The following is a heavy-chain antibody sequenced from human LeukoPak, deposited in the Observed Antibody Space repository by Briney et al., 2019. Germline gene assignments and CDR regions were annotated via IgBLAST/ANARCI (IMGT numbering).Heavy chain of an antibody. Sequence: SQTLSLTCTVSGGSISSGGYYWSWIRQPPGKGLEWIGYIYYSGSTNYNPSLKSRVTISVDTSKNQFSLKLSSVTAADTAVYYCARGVKGYNWNDMMSWFDPWGQGTLVTVSS. V-gene: IGHV4-61*08. D-gene: IGHD1-1*01. CDR2: IYYSGST. J-gene: IGHJ5*02. CDR1: GGSISSGGYY. CDR3: ARGVKGYNWNDMMSWFDP.